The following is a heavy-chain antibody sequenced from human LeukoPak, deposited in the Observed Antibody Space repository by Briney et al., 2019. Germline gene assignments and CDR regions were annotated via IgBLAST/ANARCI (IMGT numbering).Heavy chain of an antibody. CDR2: MSSDESTT. Sequence: GGSLRLSCAASGFTLSSYWMHWARQTPGKGLVWVSRMSSDESTTNYADSVRGRFTISRDNAKNALYLQMNNLRAEDTAIYFCARGRGPYGWFDPWGQETLVTVSS. CDR3: ARGRGPYGWFDP. D-gene: IGHD3-10*01. J-gene: IGHJ5*02. CDR1: GFTLSSYW. V-gene: IGHV3-74*01.